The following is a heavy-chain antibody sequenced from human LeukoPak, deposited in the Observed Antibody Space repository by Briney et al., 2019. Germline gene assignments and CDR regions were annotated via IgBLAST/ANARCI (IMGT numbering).Heavy chain of an antibody. CDR1: GYTFTGYY. D-gene: IGHD1-26*01. CDR2: INPNSGGT. J-gene: IGHJ4*02. CDR3: ARGLWELPYYYFDY. V-gene: IGHV1-2*02. Sequence: ASVKVSCTASGYTFTGYYMHWVRQAPGQGLEWMGWINPNSGGTNYAQKFQGRVTMTRDTSISTAYMELSRLRSDDTAVYYCARGLWELPYYYFDYWGQGTLVTVSS.